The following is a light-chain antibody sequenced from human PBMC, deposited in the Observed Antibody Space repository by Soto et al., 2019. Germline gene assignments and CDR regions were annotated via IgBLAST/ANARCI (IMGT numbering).Light chain of an antibody. CDR2: EVS. CDR3: CSYTSTSTRV. Sequence: QSALTQPASVSGSPGQSITISCTGTSSDVGAYNHVSWYQHHPGKAPKLMIFEVSSRPSGVSYRFSGSKSGNTASLTISGLQAEDEAEYYCCSYTSTSTRVFGTGTQLTVL. J-gene: IGLJ1*01. V-gene: IGLV2-14*01. CDR1: SSDVGAYNH.